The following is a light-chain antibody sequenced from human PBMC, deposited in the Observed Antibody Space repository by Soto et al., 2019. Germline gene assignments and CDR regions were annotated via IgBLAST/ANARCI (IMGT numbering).Light chain of an antibody. J-gene: IGLJ2*01. CDR1: SSDVGGYKF. CDR3: CSYAGGFHVV. Sequence: QSVLTQRRSVSGSPGQSVTISCTETSSDVGGYKFVSWYQQHPGKAPKLMIYDVTKRLSGVPDRFSGSQSGNTASLTISGLQAEDEADYYCCSYAGGFHVVFGGGTKLTVL. V-gene: IGLV2-11*01. CDR2: DVT.